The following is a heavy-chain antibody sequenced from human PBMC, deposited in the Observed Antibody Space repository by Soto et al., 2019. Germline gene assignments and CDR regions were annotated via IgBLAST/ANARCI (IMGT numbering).Heavy chain of an antibody. CDR1: GFTFSGYW. CDR2: INKDGSGS. CDR3: ARGAFGSGSYLFDY. Sequence: EVQLVESGGGLVQPGGSLRLSCAASGFTFSGYWMHWVRQAPGKGLVWVTRINKDGSGSNYADSVKGRFTISRANAKNRLYLQMNSVIVEDTAVYYCARGAFGSGSYLFDYWGQGTLVTVSS. V-gene: IGHV3-74*01. J-gene: IGHJ4*02. D-gene: IGHD3-10*01.